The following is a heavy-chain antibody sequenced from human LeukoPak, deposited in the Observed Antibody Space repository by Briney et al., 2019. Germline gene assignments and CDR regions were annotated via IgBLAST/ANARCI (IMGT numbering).Heavy chain of an antibody. J-gene: IGHJ4*02. CDR2: MNPNSGNT. D-gene: IGHD3-10*01. CDR1: GYTFTSYD. V-gene: IGHV1-8*01. Sequence: GASVKVSCKASGYTFTSYDINWVRQATGQGLEWMGWMNPNSGNTGYAQKFQGRVTMTRNTSISTAYMELSSLRSEDTAVYYCARGWMVRGVRHLNFDYWGQGTLVTVSS. CDR3: ARGWMVRGVRHLNFDY.